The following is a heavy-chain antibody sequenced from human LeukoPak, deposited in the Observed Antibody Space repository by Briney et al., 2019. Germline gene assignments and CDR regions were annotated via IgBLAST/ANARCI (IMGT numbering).Heavy chain of an antibody. D-gene: IGHD6-13*01. CDR3: VKSGFLGSSWCFDY. CDR1: GFTFSSYA. V-gene: IGHV3-64D*06. J-gene: IGHJ4*02. CDR2: ISSNGGST. Sequence: GGSLRLSCSASGFTFSSYAMHWVRQAPGKGLEYVSAISSNGGSTYYADSVKGRFTISRDNSKNTLYLQMSSLRAEDTAVYYCVKSGFLGSSWCFDYWGQGTLVTVSS.